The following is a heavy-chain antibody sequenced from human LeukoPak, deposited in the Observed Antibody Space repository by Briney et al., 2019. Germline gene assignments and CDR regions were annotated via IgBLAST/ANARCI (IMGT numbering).Heavy chain of an antibody. Sequence: ASVKVSCKASGYTFTSYDINWVRQATGQGLEWMGWMNPNSGNTAYAQKFQGRVTMTRNTSIITAYMELSSLRSEETAVYYCARGATSAILRYFDWLLRYWFDPWGQGTLVTVSS. V-gene: IGHV1-8*01. CDR3: ARGATSAILRYFDWLLRYWFDP. J-gene: IGHJ5*02. CDR1: GYTFTSYD. CDR2: MNPNSGNT. D-gene: IGHD3-9*01.